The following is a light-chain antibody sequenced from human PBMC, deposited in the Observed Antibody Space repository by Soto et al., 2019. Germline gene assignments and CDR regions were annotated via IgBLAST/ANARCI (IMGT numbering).Light chain of an antibody. V-gene: IGKV3D-20*01. CDR3: QQFGSALT. Sequence: ELVLTQAQATLSLSPGERATLSCGASQNVGNYFLAWYQQKPGLAHRLLIFDVSNRFTGIPDRFSGSWSGTDFTRTISRLEPEDSAVYYCQQFGSALTFGGGTKVEV. J-gene: IGKJ4*01. CDR1: QNVGNYF. CDR2: DVS.